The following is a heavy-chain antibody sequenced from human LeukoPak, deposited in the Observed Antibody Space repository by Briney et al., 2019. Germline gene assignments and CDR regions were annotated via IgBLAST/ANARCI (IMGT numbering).Heavy chain of an antibody. CDR1: GFTFSNAW. D-gene: IGHD3-10*01. CDR2: IKSKTDGGTT. Sequence: GGSLRLSCAASGFTFSNAWMSWVRQPPGKGLEWVGRIKSKTDGGTTDYAAPVKGRFTISRDDSKNTLYLQMNSLKTEDTAVYYCTTGWFGEYLFDYWGQGTLVTVSS. CDR3: TTGWFGEYLFDY. J-gene: IGHJ4*02. V-gene: IGHV3-15*01.